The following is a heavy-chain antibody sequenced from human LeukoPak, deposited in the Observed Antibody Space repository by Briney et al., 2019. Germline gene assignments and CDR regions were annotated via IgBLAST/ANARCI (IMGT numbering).Heavy chain of an antibody. J-gene: IGHJ3*02. CDR2: IRSKRNNYAT. CDR3: SRLEDSSPIGVALDI. CDR1: GFTFSGSV. V-gene: IGHV3-73*01. Sequence: PGGSLRISCAASGFTFSGSVMHWVRQAAGKGLEWVGRIRSKRNNYATAYAASVKGRFTISRDDSKNTVYLHMDSLKTEDTALYYCSRLEDSSPIGVALDIWGQGTVVTVSS. D-gene: IGHD3-10*01.